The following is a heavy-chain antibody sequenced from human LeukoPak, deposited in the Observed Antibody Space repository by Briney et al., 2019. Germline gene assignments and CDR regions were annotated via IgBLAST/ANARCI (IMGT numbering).Heavy chain of an antibody. CDR3: ARGPSGYHNT. V-gene: IGHV3-7*01. J-gene: IGHJ4*02. CDR1: GFTFSSYW. Sequence: GGSLRLSCAASGFTFSSYWMTWVRQAPGKGLEWVAIIKQDGSEKYYVDSVKGRFTISRDNSKNTLYLQMNSLRAEDTAVYYCARGPSGYHNTGGQGTLVTVSS. D-gene: IGHD5-12*01. CDR2: IKQDGSEK.